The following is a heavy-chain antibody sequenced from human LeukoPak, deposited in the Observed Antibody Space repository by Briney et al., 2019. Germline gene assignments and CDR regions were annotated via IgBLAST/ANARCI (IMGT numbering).Heavy chain of an antibody. CDR3: AREVDTAMVTGFDP. D-gene: IGHD5-18*01. V-gene: IGHV1-69*13. Sequence: GASVKVSCKASGGTFSSYAISWVRQAPGQGLEWMGRIIPIFGTANYAQKFQGRVTITADESTSTAYMELSSLRSEDTAVYYCAREVDTAMVTGFDPWGQGTLVTVSS. J-gene: IGHJ5*02. CDR2: IIPIFGTA. CDR1: GGTFSSYA.